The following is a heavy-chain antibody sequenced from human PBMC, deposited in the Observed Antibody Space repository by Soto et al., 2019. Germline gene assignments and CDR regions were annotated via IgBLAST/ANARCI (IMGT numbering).Heavy chain of an antibody. Sequence: GGSLRLSCSTSGFSFSTYTMSWVRQSPGKGLEWVAAMNGGGDNSYYADSVKGRFTMARDNSKDTVYLQMNSLRVDDTAVYYCTKKGGLGYFGELLAAQDYWGPGTLVTVSS. CDR3: TKKGGLGYFGELLAAQDY. D-gene: IGHD3-10*01. CDR1: GFSFSTYT. V-gene: IGHV3-23*01. CDR2: MNGGGDNS. J-gene: IGHJ4*02.